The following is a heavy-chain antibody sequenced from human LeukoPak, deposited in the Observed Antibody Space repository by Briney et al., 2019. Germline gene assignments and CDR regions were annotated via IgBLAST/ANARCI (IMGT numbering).Heavy chain of an antibody. CDR2: INTKTGNP. Sequence: ASVKVSCKASGYTFTSYAMNWVRQAPGQGLEWMGWINTKTGNPTYAQGFTGRFVFSLDTSVSTAYLQISSLKAEDTAVYYCARWPSSYDYVWGSPDFTFDYWGQGTLLTVSS. V-gene: IGHV7-4-1*02. CDR1: GYTFTSYA. CDR3: ARWPSSYDYVWGSPDFTFDY. J-gene: IGHJ4*02. D-gene: IGHD3-16*01.